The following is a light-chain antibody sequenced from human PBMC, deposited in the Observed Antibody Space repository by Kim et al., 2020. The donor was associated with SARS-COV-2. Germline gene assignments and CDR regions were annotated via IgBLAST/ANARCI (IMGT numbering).Light chain of an antibody. V-gene: IGKV1-8*01. J-gene: IGKJ4*01. CDR3: QQHDSYPRT. CDR2: AAS. Sequence: ASTGDRATLTCPASQSIGTSLAWYQQRPGKAPKLLIYAASTMPSGIPSRFSGSGSGTDFTLTISSLQSEDFATYYCQQHDSYPRTFGGGTKVDIK. CDR1: QSIGTS.